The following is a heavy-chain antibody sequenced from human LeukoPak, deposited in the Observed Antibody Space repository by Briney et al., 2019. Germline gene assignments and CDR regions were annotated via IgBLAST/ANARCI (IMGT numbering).Heavy chain of an antibody. V-gene: IGHV3-23*01. CDR3: AKHLGSQSFLYYYMDV. D-gene: IGHD6-13*01. J-gene: IGHJ6*03. CDR1: GFTFTRSA. Sequence: GGSLRLSCEASGFTFTRSAMTWVRQAPGKGLDWVSTNADSVKGRFTISRDNSKSTLYLQMNRLRSEDTALYYCAKHLGSQSFLYYYMDVWGEGTAVIVSS.